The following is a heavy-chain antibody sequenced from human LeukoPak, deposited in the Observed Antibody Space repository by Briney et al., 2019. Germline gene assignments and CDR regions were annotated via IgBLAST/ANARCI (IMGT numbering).Heavy chain of an antibody. CDR2: IYDSEST. Sequence: SETLSLTCTVSGGSVSSRTYYWNWLRQPPGKGPEWIGYIYDSESTNYNSSLKSRVTISGDTSKNQFSLKLRSVTAADTALYYCARGQVGATQLFDFWGQGTLVTVSS. CDR1: GGSVSSRTYY. V-gene: IGHV4-61*01. J-gene: IGHJ5*01. CDR3: ARGQVGATQLFDF. D-gene: IGHD1-26*01.